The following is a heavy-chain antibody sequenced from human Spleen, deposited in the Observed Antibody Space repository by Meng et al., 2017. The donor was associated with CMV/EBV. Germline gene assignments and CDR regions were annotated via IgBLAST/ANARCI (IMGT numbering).Heavy chain of an antibody. V-gene: IGHV3-21*01. D-gene: IGHD6-6*01. Sequence: GESLKISCGASGFTFESYTMSWVRQAPGKGLEWISSISAGSISIYYADSVKGRFTISRDNARNSLDLQTNSLRVEDTAVYYCARGNSRSSSSTSCGYWGQGTLVTVSS. CDR3: ARGNSRSSSSTSCGY. J-gene: IGHJ4*02. CDR1: GFTFESYT. CDR2: ISAGSISI.